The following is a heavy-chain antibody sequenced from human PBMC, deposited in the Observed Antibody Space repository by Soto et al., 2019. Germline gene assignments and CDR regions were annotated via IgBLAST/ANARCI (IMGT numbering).Heavy chain of an antibody. V-gene: IGHV3-23*01. CDR2: ISGSGGST. CDR3: ARSRVYDFWRGYYEGYYYGMDV. Sequence: PGGSLRLSCAASGFTFSSYAMSWVRQAPGKGLEWVSAISGSGGSTYYADSVKGRFTISRDNSKNTLYLQMNSLRAEDTAVYYCARSRVYDFWRGYYEGYYYGMDVWGQGTTVTVSS. CDR1: GFTFSSYA. D-gene: IGHD3-3*01. J-gene: IGHJ6*02.